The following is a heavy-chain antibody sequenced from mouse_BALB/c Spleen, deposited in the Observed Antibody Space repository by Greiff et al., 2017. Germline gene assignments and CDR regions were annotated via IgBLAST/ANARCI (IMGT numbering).Heavy chain of an antibody. CDR2: ISSGGST. J-gene: IGHJ2*01. CDR3: ARGLRYDYADY. Sequence: EVKLVESGGGLVKPGGSLKLSCAASGFTFSSYAMSWVRQTPEKRLEWVASISSGGSTYYPDSVKGRFTISRDNARNILYLQMSSLRSEDTAMYYCARGLRYDYADYWGQGTTLTVSS. D-gene: IGHD2-4*01. CDR1: GFTFSSYA. V-gene: IGHV5-6-5*01.